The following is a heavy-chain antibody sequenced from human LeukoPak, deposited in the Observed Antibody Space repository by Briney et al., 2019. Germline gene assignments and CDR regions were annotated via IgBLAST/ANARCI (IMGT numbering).Heavy chain of an antibody. CDR2: ISGSGGST. D-gene: IGHD2-2*01. Sequence: GGSLRLSCAASGFTFSSYAMSWVRQAPGKGLEWASAISGSGGSTYYADSVKGRFTISRDNSKNTLYLQMNSLRAEDTAVYYCAKGEGVVPAAQGDYYYYYGMDVWGQGTTVTVSS. V-gene: IGHV3-23*01. J-gene: IGHJ6*02. CDR3: AKGEGVVPAAQGDYYYYYGMDV. CDR1: GFTFSSYA.